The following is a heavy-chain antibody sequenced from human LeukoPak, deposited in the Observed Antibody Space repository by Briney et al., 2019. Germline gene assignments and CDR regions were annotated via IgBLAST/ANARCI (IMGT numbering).Heavy chain of an antibody. CDR2: IYYTGST. Sequence: PSETLSLTCTVSGGSISSYYWSWIRQPPGKGLEWIGYIYYTGSTKYNPSLKSRVTISLDTSKNQFSLKLTSVTAADTAVYYCARDRGGSGWLWVFDYWGQGTLVTVSS. V-gene: IGHV4-59*01. CDR1: GGSISSYY. J-gene: IGHJ4*02. D-gene: IGHD6-19*01. CDR3: ARDRGGSGWLWVFDY.